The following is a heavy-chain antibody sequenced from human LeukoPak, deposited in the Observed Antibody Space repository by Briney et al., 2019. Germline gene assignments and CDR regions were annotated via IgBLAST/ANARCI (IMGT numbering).Heavy chain of an antibody. CDR3: ASDIRGRKSGGEGY. J-gene: IGHJ4*02. CDR2: IIPIFGTA. V-gene: IGHV1-69*05. Sequence: ASVKVSYKASGGTFSSYAISWVRQAPGQGLEWMGRIIPIFGTANYAQKFQGRVTITTDESTSTAYMELSSLRSEDTAVYYCASDIRGRKSGGEGYWGQGTLVTVSS. CDR1: GGTFSSYA. D-gene: IGHD4-17*01.